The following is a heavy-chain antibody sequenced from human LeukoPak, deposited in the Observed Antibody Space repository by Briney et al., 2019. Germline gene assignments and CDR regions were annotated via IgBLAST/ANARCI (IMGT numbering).Heavy chain of an antibody. D-gene: IGHD6-19*01. J-gene: IGHJ4*02. Sequence: SGGSLRLSCAASGFTYSSYSMQWVRQAPGKGLEWVAVISSDGSTKFYLDSVKGRFTISRDNSKNTLYLQMDSLRAEDTAVYYCARDSPPGAGTFDFWGQGTLVTVSS. CDR2: ISSDGSTK. CDR1: GFTYSSYS. CDR3: ARDSPPGAGTFDF. V-gene: IGHV3-30*04.